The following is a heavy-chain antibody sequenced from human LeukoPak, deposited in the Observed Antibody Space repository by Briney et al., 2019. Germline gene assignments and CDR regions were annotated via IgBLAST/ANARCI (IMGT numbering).Heavy chain of an antibody. Sequence: SQTLSLTCTVSGGSITSGSYYWSRIRQPAGKGLEWIGRIHTSGSTNYNPSLKSRVTISVDTSKNQFSLKLSSVTAADTAVYYCAREVYCSSTSCPRGGYNWFDPWGQGTLVTVSS. J-gene: IGHJ5*02. CDR3: AREVYCSSTSCPRGGYNWFDP. D-gene: IGHD2-2*01. CDR1: GGSITSGSYY. V-gene: IGHV4-61*02. CDR2: IHTSGST.